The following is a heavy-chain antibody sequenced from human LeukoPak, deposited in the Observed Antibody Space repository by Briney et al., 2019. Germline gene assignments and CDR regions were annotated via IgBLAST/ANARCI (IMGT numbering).Heavy chain of an antibody. CDR3: ARDYSSGSFDY. CDR1: GGSISSSNYY. V-gene: IGHV4-39*02. D-gene: IGHD6-19*01. J-gene: IGHJ4*02. CDR2: IHYSGST. Sequence: SETLSLTCTVSGGSISSSNYYWGWIRQPPGKGLEWMGSIHYSGSTYNNPSLKSRVTMSVDTSKSQFSLQLNSVTPEDTAVYYCARDYSSGSFDYWGQGTLVTVSS.